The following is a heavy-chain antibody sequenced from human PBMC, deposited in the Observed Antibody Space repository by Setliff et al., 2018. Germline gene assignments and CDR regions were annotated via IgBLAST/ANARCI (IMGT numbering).Heavy chain of an antibody. CDR2: IYSTGST. Sequence: PSETLSLTCAVYGGSFSAYYWSWVRQPPGKGLEWIGYIYSTGSTNYNPSLKSRVAISIDTSKNQFSLKVNSVTAADTAIYYCARGLNSVSWTFAYWGQGSLVTVSS. CDR1: GGSFSAYY. J-gene: IGHJ4*02. CDR3: ARGLNSVSWTFAY. V-gene: IGHV4-4*08. D-gene: IGHD2-15*01.